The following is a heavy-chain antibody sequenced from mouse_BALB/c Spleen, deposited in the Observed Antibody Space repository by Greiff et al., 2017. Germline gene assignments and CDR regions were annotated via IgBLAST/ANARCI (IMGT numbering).Heavy chain of an antibody. CDR2: ISYSGST. D-gene: IGHD1-2*01. V-gene: IGHV3-8*02. J-gene: IGHJ2*01. CDR1: GDSITSGY. Sequence: VQLKESGPSLVKPSQTLSLTCSVTGDSITSGYWNWIRKFPGNKLEYMGYISYSGSTYYNPSLKSRISITRDTSKNQYYLQLNSVTTEDTATYYCARFGDYGPYYFDYWGQGTTLTVSS. CDR3: ARFGDYGPYYFDY.